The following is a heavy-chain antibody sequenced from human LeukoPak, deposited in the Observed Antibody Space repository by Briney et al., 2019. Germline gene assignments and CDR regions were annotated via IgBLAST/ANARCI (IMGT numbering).Heavy chain of an antibody. J-gene: IGHJ6*03. Sequence: ASVKVSCKASGYTFTGHYMHWVRQAPGQGLEWMGWIRPNTGATNYEHKFQGRVTMTRDTSISTAYMELTGLTSDDTAVYYCARDSITTGYFYYMDVSGKGTTVTVS. CDR2: IRPNTGAT. V-gene: IGHV1-2*07. D-gene: IGHD4-11*01. CDR1: GYTFTGHY. CDR3: ARDSITTGYFYYMDV.